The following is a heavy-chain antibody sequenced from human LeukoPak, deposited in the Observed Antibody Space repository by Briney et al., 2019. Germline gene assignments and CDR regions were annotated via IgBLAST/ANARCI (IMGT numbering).Heavy chain of an antibody. CDR2: TYYRSRWYN. Sequence: SQTLSLTCAISGDSVSSNSVTWNWIRQSPSRGLEWLGRTYYRSRWYNDYAVSVESRITINPGTSRNQFSLQLNSVTPEDTAVYYCTRRGPAGSSSSGMDVWGQGTTVTVSS. V-gene: IGHV6-1*01. CDR3: TRRGPAGSSSSGMDV. J-gene: IGHJ6*02. D-gene: IGHD6-6*01. CDR1: GDSVSSNSVT.